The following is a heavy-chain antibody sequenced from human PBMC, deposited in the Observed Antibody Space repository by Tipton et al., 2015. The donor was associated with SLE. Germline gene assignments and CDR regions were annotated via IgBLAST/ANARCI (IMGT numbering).Heavy chain of an antibody. Sequence: TLSLTCSVSGDSISSYYCTWIRQFPGKGLECIGYMSYTGTTNYNPSLQSRVTMSVDTSKNQFSVKLSTVTAADTAVYYCARSMGAGFCRGGDCFEPLDSWGQGILVTVSS. J-gene: IGHJ4*02. CDR1: GDSISSYY. D-gene: IGHD2-21*01. CDR2: MSYTGTT. V-gene: IGHV4-59*01. CDR3: ARSMGAGFCRGGDCFEPLDS.